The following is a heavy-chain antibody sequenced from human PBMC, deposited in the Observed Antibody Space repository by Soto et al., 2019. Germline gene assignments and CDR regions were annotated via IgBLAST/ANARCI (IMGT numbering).Heavy chain of an antibody. CDR2: ISDSGSTI. D-gene: IGHD6-25*01. V-gene: IGHV3-11*01. CDR1: GFTFSDYY. J-gene: IGHJ5*02. Sequence: QMQLVKSGGGLVKPGGSLTLSCKASGFTFSDYYMIWVRQTPGKGLEWLSYISDSGSTIYYADSVRARFTIFRENAANSVYLQLDGLTDGDTAFYYCARGGSGWTRGGWLGPWGQGSLVTVSS. CDR3: ARGGSGWTRGGWLGP.